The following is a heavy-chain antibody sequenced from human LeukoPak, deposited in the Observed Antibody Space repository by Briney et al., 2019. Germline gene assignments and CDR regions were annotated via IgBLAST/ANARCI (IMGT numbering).Heavy chain of an antibody. CDR1: GGSISSYY. V-gene: IGHV4-4*07. Sequence: SETLSLTCTVSGGSISSYYWSWIRQPAGKGLEWIGRIYTSGSTNYNPSLKSRVTMSVDTSKNQFSLKLSSVTAADTAVYYCAGEGALTGTLLNAFDIWGQGTMVTVSS. CDR2: IYTSGST. D-gene: IGHD1-20*01. CDR3: AGEGALTGTLLNAFDI. J-gene: IGHJ3*02.